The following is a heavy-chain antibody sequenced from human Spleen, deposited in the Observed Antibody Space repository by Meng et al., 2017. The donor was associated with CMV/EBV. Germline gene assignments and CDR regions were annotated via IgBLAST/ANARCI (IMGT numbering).Heavy chain of an antibody. CDR1: SYS. CDR2: ISSSSSYI. CDR3: ARDLVYDSSGYYYGVWAFDI. D-gene: IGHD3-22*01. Sequence: SYSMNWVRKAPGKGLEWVSSISSSSSYIYYADSVKGRFTISRDNAKNSLYLQMNSLRAEDTAVYYCARDLVYDSSGYYYGVWAFDIWGQGTMVTVSS. J-gene: IGHJ3*02. V-gene: IGHV3-21*01.